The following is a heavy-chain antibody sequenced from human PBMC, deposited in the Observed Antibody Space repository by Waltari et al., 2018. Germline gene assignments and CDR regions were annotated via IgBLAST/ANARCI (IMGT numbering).Heavy chain of an antibody. CDR1: GYTLPSYT. CDR2: IKSGNGNT. Sequence: QVQLVQSGAEVKKPGASVKVSCKASGYTLPSYTMHWVRQAPGQRLELMGWIKSGNGNTKYSQKFQGRVTITRDTSARTAYMELSSLRSEDTAVYYCARIVPAAMSYFDYWGQGTLVTVSS. CDR3: ARIVPAAMSYFDY. D-gene: IGHD2-2*01. V-gene: IGHV1-3*01. J-gene: IGHJ4*02.